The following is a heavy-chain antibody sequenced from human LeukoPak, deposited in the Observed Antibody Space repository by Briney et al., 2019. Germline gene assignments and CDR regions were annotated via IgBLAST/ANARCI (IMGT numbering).Heavy chain of an antibody. J-gene: IGHJ4*02. CDR2: ISGSGGST. D-gene: IGHD3-3*01. Sequence: PGGSLSLSCAASGFTFSSYAMSWVRQAPGKGLEWVSAISGSGGSTYYADSVKGRFTISRDNSKNTLYLQMNSLRAEDTAVYYCAKDELQAYYDFWSGYYRPFDYWGQGTLVTVSS. V-gene: IGHV3-23*01. CDR3: AKDELQAYYDFWSGYYRPFDY. CDR1: GFTFSSYA.